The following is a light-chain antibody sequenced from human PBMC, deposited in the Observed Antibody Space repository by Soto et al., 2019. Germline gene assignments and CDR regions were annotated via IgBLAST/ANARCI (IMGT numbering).Light chain of an antibody. CDR2: EVT. J-gene: IGLJ2*01. V-gene: IGLV2-14*01. Sequence: QPVLTQPASVSGSPGQSIAISCTGTSSDVGGYNYVSWYQQHPGKAPKLMIYEVTNRPSGVSNRFSGSKSGNTASLTISGLQAEDEADYYCSSYTLGGVVFGGGTKVTVL. CDR1: SSDVGGYNY. CDR3: SSYTLGGVV.